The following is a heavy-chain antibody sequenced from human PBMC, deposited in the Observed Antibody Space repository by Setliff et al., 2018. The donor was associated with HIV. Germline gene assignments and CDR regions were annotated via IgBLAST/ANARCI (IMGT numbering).Heavy chain of an antibody. CDR1: GGSISSGSYY. CDR2: IYTSGST. V-gene: IGHV4-61*02. J-gene: IGHJ4*02. CDR3: ARGSQWELLPYFDY. Sequence: KPSETLSLTCTVSGGSISSGSYYWSWIRQPAGKGLEWIGRIYTSGSTNYNPSLKSRVTISVDTSKNQFSLKLSSVTAADTAVFYCARGSQWELLPYFDYWGQGTLVTVSS. D-gene: IGHD1-26*01.